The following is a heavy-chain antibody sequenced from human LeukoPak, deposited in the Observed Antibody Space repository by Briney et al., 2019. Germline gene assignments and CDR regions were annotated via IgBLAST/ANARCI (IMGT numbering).Heavy chain of an antibody. CDR2: IYYSGST. D-gene: IGHD1-14*01. CDR3: ARDLSLTFYFDY. V-gene: IGHV4-38-2*02. Sequence: SETLSLTCTVSNYSINSGYFWGWVRQPPGKGLEWIGTIYYSGSTYYDPSLKSRVTISVDTSKNQFSLRLSSVTAADTAVYYCARDLSLTFYFDYWGQGALVTVSS. J-gene: IGHJ4*02. CDR1: NYSINSGYF.